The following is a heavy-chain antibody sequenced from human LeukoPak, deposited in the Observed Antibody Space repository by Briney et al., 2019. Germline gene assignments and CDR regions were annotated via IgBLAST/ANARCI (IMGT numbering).Heavy chain of an antibody. J-gene: IGHJ4*02. CDR3: AKGVVDSSSGTLTY. V-gene: IGHV3-23*01. D-gene: IGHD6-13*01. CDR2: ISGSGGST. Sequence: ETLSLTCTVSGGSISTSSYYWGWVRQPPGKGLEWVSAISGSGGSTYYADSVKGRFTISRDNSKNTLYLQMNSLRAEDTAVYYCAKGVVDSSSGTLTYWGQGTLVTVSS. CDR1: GGSISTSSYY.